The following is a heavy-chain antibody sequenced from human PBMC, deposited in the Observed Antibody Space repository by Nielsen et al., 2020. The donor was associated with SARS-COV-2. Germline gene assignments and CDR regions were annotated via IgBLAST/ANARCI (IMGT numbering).Heavy chain of an antibody. CDR2: IKQDGSEK. CDR1: GFTFSSYW. J-gene: IGHJ6*03. CDR3: ARGPANYYYYYYMDV. Sequence: GESLKISCAASGFTFSSYWMNWVRQAPGKGLEWVANIKQDGSEKYYGDSVKGRFTISRDNAKNSLYLQMNSLRAEDTAVYYCARGPANYYYYYYMDVWGRGTTVTVSS. V-gene: IGHV3-7*04.